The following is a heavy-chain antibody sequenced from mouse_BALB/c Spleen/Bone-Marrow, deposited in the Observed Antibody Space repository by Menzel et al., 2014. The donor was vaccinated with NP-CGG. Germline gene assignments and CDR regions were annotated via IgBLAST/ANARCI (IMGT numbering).Heavy chain of an antibody. J-gene: IGHJ2*01. V-gene: IGHV1-14*01. D-gene: IGHD2-4*01. Sequence: VQLKESGPELVKPGASVKMSCKASGYTFTSYVLHWVRQTPGQGLEWIGYIYPYNDVTKYNEKFKAKATLTSDKSSSTAYMELSSLTSEDSAVYYCAREGMSTGDYWGQGTTLTVSS. CDR1: GYTFTSYV. CDR2: IYPYNDVT. CDR3: AREGMSTGDY.